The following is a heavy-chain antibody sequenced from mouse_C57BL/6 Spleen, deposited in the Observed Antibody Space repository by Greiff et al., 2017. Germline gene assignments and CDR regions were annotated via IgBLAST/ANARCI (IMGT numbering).Heavy chain of an antibody. CDR1: GFTFSSYG. Sequence: EVQLVESGGDLVKPGGSLKLSCAASGFTFSSYGMSWVRQTPDKRLEWVATISSGGSYTYYPDSVKGRFTISRDNAKNTLYLQMSSLKSEDTAMYYCARQDYSKNYAMDYWGQGTSVTVSS. CDR2: ISSGGSYT. J-gene: IGHJ4*01. D-gene: IGHD2-5*01. V-gene: IGHV5-6*01. CDR3: ARQDYSKNYAMDY.